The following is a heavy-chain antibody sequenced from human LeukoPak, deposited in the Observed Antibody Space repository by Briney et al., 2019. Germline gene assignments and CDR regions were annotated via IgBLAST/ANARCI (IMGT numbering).Heavy chain of an antibody. CDR3: ARVPVAYGSGSYQQPHYYYYYMDV. D-gene: IGHD3-10*01. CDR2: IKPNSGGT. V-gene: IGHV1-2*02. Sequence: ASVKVSCKASGYTFTGYYMHCVRQAPGQGLEWMGWIKPNSGGTNYAQKFQGRVTMTRDTSISTAYMELSRLRSDDAAVYYCARVPVAYGSGSYQQPHYYYYYMDVWGKGPRSPSP. J-gene: IGHJ6*03. CDR1: GYTFTGYY.